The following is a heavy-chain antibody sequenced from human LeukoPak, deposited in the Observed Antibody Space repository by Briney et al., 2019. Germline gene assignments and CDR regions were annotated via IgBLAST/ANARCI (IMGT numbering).Heavy chain of an antibody. CDR2: IWYDGSNK. J-gene: IGHJ4*02. V-gene: IGHV3-33*01. D-gene: IGHD3-10*01. CDR3: ARDRHYGSGSSYYFDY. CDR1: GFTFSSYG. Sequence: PGRSLRLSCAASGFTFSSYGMHWVRQAPGKGLEWVAVIWYDGSNKYYADSVEGRFTISRDNSKNTLYLQMNSLRAEDTAVYYCARDRHYGSGSSYYFDYWGQGTLVTVSS.